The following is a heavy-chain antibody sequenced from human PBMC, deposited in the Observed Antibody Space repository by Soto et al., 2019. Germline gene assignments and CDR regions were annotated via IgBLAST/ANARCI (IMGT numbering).Heavy chain of an antibody. CDR1: GGSISSYY. CDR2: IYYSGST. J-gene: IGHJ4*02. Sequence: SETLSLTCTVSGGSISSYYWSWIRQPPGKGLEWIGYIYYSGSTNYNPSLKSRVTISVDTSKNQFSLKLSSVTAADTAVYYCAKDTYGSGSYPPNTFDYWGQGTLVTVSS. D-gene: IGHD3-10*01. V-gene: IGHV4-59*01. CDR3: AKDTYGSGSYPPNTFDY.